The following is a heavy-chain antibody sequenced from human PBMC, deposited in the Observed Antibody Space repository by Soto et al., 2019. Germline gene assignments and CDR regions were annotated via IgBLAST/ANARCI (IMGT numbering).Heavy chain of an antibody. D-gene: IGHD2-8*01. J-gene: IGHJ3*02. Sequence: QVQLQESGPGLVKPSQTLSLTCTVSGGSISSGDYYWSWIRQHPGKGLEWIGYIYYSGSTYYNPSLKRRVTISVDTSKNQVSLEMSSVTAADTAVYYCARGADIVLMVFAFEIWGQGTMVTVSS. V-gene: IGHV4-31*03. CDR1: GGSISSGDYY. CDR2: IYYSGST. CDR3: ARGADIVLMVFAFEI.